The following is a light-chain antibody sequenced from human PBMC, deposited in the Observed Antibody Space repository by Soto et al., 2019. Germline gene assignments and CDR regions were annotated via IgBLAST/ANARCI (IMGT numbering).Light chain of an antibody. CDR1: QGIGST. CDR3: QRYNRWPLA. J-gene: IGKJ4*01. V-gene: IGKV3-15*01. Sequence: ELVMTQSPATLSVSPGERATLSCRASQGIGSTLAWYQQKPGQTPRLLIYDAYIRATGVPARFSASGSGTEFTLTINSLQSEDFAVYYCQRYNRWPLAFGGGTKVEIK. CDR2: DAY.